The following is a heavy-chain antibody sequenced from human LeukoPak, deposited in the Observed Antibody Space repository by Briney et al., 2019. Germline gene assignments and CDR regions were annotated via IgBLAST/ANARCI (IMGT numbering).Heavy chain of an antibody. CDR3: ARKDDILTGYTPNGMDV. V-gene: IGHV4-34*01. D-gene: IGHD3-9*01. CDR2: INHSGST. Sequence: SETLSLTCAVYGGSFSGYYWSWIRQPPGKGLEWIGEINHSGSTNYNPSLKSQVTISVDTSKNQFYLKLSSVTAAETAVYDCARKDDILTGYTPNGMDVWGQGTTVTVSS. J-gene: IGHJ6*02. CDR1: GGSFSGYY.